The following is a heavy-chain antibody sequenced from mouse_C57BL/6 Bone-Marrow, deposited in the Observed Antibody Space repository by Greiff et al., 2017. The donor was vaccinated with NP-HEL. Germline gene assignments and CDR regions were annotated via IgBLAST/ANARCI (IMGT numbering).Heavy chain of an antibody. CDR3: TRAGAYYSNFGFAY. V-gene: IGHV5-9-1*02. Sequence: EVMLVESGEGLVKPGGSLKLSCAASGFTFSSYAMSWVRQTPEKRLEWVAYISSGGDYIYYADTVKGRFTISRDNARNTLYLQMSSLKSEDTAMYYCTRAGAYYSNFGFAYWGQGTLVTVSA. J-gene: IGHJ3*01. D-gene: IGHD2-5*01. CDR2: ISSGGDYI. CDR1: GFTFSSYA.